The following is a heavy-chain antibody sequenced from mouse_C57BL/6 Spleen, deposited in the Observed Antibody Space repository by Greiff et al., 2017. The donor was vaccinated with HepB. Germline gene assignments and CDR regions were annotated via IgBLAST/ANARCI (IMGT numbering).Heavy chain of an antibody. V-gene: IGHV1-52*01. Sequence: QVQLQQPGAELVRPGSSVKLSCKASGYTFTSYWMHWVKQRPIPGLEWIGNIDPSDSETHYNQKFKDKATLTVDKSSSTAYMQLSSLTSEDSAVYYCAVTTVVYFDYWGQGTTLTVSS. CDR1: GYTFTSYW. D-gene: IGHD1-1*01. CDR2: IDPSDSET. CDR3: AVTTVVYFDY. J-gene: IGHJ2*01.